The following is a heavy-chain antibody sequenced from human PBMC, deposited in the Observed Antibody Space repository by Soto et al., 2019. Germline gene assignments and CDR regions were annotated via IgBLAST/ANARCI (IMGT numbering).Heavy chain of an antibody. D-gene: IGHD1-26*01. CDR1: GFTFSSYG. V-gene: IGHV3-30*18. CDR3: AKCSREWELLVGVLFDY. J-gene: IGHJ4*02. Sequence: QVQLVESGGGVVQPGRSLRLSCAASGFTFSSYGMHWVRQAPGKGLEWVAVISYDGSNKYYADSVKGRFTISRDNSKNTLYLQMNSLRAEDTAVYYCAKCSREWELLVGVLFDYWGQGTLVTVSS. CDR2: ISYDGSNK.